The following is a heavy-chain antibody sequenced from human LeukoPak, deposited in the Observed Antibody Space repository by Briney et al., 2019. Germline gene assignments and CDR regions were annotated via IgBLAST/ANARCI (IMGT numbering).Heavy chain of an antibody. CDR2: INSYGSST. D-gene: IGHD5-12*01. CDR1: GFTFSSYW. J-gene: IGHJ4*02. V-gene: IGHV3-74*01. Sequence: GGSLRLSCAASGFTFSSYWMHWVRQAPGKGLMWVSRINSYGSSTSYADSVKGRFTISRDTAKNTLYLQMNSLRAEDTAVFYCARVGQAGYVGYPLDYRGQGTLVTVSS. CDR3: ARVGQAGYVGYPLDY.